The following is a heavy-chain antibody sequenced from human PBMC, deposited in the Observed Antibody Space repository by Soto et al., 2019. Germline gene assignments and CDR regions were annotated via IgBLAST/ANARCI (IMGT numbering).Heavy chain of an antibody. CDR3: ARDHYYYGSGSNYYFDY. V-gene: IGHV3-33*01. CDR1: GFTFSSYG. CDR2: IWYDGSNK. J-gene: IGHJ4*02. Sequence: GGSLRLSCAASGFTFSSYGMHWVRQAPGKGLEWVAVIWYDGSNKYYADSVKGRFTISRDNSKNTLYLQMNSLRVEDTAVYYCARDHYYYGSGSNYYFDYWGQGTLVTVSS. D-gene: IGHD3-10*01.